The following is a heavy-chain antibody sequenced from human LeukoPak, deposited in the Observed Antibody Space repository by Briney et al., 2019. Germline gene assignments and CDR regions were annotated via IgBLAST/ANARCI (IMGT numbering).Heavy chain of an antibody. J-gene: IGHJ4*02. Sequence: GGSLRLSCAASGFTFSSYGMHWVRQAPGKGLEWVSGISWNSGSIGYADSVKGRFTISRDNAKNSLYLQMNSLRAEDMALYYCAKAAAAGTGLDYWGQGTLVTVSS. V-gene: IGHV3-9*03. CDR3: AKAAAAGTGLDY. D-gene: IGHD6-13*01. CDR1: GFTFSSYG. CDR2: ISWNSGSI.